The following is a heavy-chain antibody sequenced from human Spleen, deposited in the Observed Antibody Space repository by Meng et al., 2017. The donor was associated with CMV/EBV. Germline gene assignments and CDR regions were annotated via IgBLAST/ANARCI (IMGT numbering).Heavy chain of an antibody. D-gene: IGHD1-26*01. V-gene: IGHV3-74*01. CDR2: ISNDGSTT. CDR1: RFTFRNYR. J-gene: IGHJ4*02. Sequence: CGATRFTFRNYRMHWVRQAPGTRLVWVTSISNDGSTTTYADSVRDRFTISRDNAKNALCLQMNSLRAEDTAVYYCARGYSGSYRIDYWGQGTLVTVSS. CDR3: ARGYSGSYRIDY.